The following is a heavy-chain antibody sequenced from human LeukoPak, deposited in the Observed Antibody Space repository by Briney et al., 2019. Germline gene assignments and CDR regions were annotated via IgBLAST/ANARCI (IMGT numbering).Heavy chain of an antibody. V-gene: IGHV3-23*01. D-gene: IGHD5-12*01. CDR2: MNNGPGDT. Sequence: GGSLRLSCAASGFSFSAFPMSWVRQPPGKGLEWVSAMNNGPGDTFYRDSVRGRFTISRDDSKSTLYLQMNSLQAEDTGTYYSAETHYDLLDVWRQDTTV. CDR3: AETHYDLLDV. CDR1: GFSFSAFP. J-gene: IGHJ6*02.